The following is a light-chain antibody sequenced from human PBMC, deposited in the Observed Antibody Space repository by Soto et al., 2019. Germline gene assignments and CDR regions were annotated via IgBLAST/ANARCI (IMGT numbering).Light chain of an antibody. J-gene: IGKJ5*01. CDR3: QQYGTLIT. CDR2: GSF. Sequence: EIVLTQSPGTLSLSPGERATLSSRASQSLSSSYLAWYQQKPGQAPRLLIYGSFSRATGIPDRFSGSGSGTDFTLTISRLEPEDSAVYYCQQYGTLITFGQGTRLEIK. V-gene: IGKV3-20*01. CDR1: QSLSSSY.